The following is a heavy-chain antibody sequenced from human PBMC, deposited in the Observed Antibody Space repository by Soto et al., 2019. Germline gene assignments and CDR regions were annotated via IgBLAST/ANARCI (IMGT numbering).Heavy chain of an antibody. CDR2: IYYSGST. CDR1: GGSISSGGYY. V-gene: IGHV4-31*03. D-gene: IGHD2-21*02. J-gene: IGHJ6*02. CDR3: ARDRGDPPCGMDV. Sequence: QVQLQESGPGLVKPSQTLSLTCTVSGGSISSGGYYWSWIRQHPGKGLEWIGYIYYSGSTYYNPSLKRRVTISVDASKNQFSLELSSVTAADKAVYYCARDRGDPPCGMDVWGQGTTVTVSS.